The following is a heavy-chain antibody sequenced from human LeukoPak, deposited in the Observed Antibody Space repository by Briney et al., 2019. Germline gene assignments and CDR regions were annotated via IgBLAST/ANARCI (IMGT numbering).Heavy chain of an antibody. CDR1: GFTFSDYN. J-gene: IGHJ6*03. CDR2: IYHTGNT. CDR3: ARDANGSDLHYYHMDV. Sequence: PGGSLRLSCAASGFTFSDYNMSWVRQSPGKGLEWIGEIYHTGNTNYNPSLNSRVSISLDTSKNQFSLRLTSVTAADTAVYFCARDANGSDLHYYHMDVWGKGTTVTVSS. V-gene: IGHV4-34*01. D-gene: IGHD6-25*01.